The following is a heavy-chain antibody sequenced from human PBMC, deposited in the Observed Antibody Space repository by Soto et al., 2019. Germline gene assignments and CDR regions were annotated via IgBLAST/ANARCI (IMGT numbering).Heavy chain of an antibody. Sequence: GWSLRLSCAASGFTFSRYGMNWVRQAPGKGLEWVSYISSGSSPIYYADSVKGRFTISRDNAKNSLYLQMNSLRDEDTAVYYCARDWGLARFIGMDVWGQGTTVTVSS. J-gene: IGHJ6*02. CDR2: ISSGSSPI. CDR3: ARDWGLARFIGMDV. CDR1: GFTFSRYG. D-gene: IGHD3-16*01. V-gene: IGHV3-48*02.